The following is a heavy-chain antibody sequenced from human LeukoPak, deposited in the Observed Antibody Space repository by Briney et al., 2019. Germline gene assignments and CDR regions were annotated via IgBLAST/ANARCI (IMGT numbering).Heavy chain of an antibody. V-gene: IGHV3-48*03. CDR3: GASRQYVGAFDI. CDR2: ISSSSTII. CDR1: GFTCRRYE. D-gene: IGHD3-16*01. J-gene: IGHJ3*02. Sequence: GGSLRLSCAASGFTCRRYEMYWVRQAPGKGLEWISYISSSSTIIKYADSVRGRFTISRDDARESLYLQMSSLRADDTAIYYCGASRQYVGAFDIWGQGTLVTVSS.